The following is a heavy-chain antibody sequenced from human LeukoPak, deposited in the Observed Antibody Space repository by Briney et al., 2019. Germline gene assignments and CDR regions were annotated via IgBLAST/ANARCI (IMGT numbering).Heavy chain of an antibody. Sequence: SQTLSLTCTVSGGSISSGSYYWSWTRQPAGKGLEWIGRIYTSGSTNYNPSLKSRVTISVDTSKNQFSLKLSSVTAADTAVYYCAGMVTSPYYYMDVWGKGTTVTVSS. CDR3: AGMVTSPYYYMDV. D-gene: IGHD5-18*01. V-gene: IGHV4-61*02. CDR2: IYTSGST. CDR1: GGSISSGSYY. J-gene: IGHJ6*03.